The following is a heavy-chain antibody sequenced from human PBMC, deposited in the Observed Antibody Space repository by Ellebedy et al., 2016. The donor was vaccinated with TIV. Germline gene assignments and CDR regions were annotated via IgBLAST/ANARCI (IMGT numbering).Heavy chain of an antibody. J-gene: IGHJ4*02. V-gene: IGHV4-59*01. D-gene: IGHD3-3*01. CDR2: IYYNGST. CDR1: GGSINSYY. CDR3: ARYGSGSGRAFDY. Sequence: SETLSLXCTVSGGSINSYYWSWIRQPPGKGLEWIGYIYYNGSTKYNPSLKSRVTISVDTSKNQFALKVSSVTAADTAVYYCARYGSGSGRAFDYWGQGILVTVSS.